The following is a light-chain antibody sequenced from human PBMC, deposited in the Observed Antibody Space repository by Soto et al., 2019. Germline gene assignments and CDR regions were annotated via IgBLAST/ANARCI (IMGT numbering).Light chain of an antibody. CDR3: QQRSASLT. CDR1: QSVSSY. Sequence: EIVLTQSPATLSLSPGERATLSCRASQSVSSYLAWYQQKPGQPPRLLIYDASNRATGIPARFSGSGSGTDFTLTINSLEPEDFAVYYCQQRSASLTFGGGTKVDIK. J-gene: IGKJ4*01. V-gene: IGKV3-11*01. CDR2: DAS.